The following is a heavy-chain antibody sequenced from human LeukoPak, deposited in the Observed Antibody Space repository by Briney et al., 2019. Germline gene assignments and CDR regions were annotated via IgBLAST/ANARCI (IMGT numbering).Heavy chain of an antibody. D-gene: IGHD3-10*01. V-gene: IGHV4-38-2*02. J-gene: IGHJ4*02. CDR1: GYSISTGYY. CDR2: FYHGGST. Sequence: SETLSLTCTVSGYSISTGYYWDWIRQPPGKGLEWIGTFYHGGSTYYNPSLKSRVTISVDTSKNQFSLKLSSVTAADTAVYYCAEGSGSSSFDYWGQGTLVTVSS. CDR3: AEGSGSSSFDY.